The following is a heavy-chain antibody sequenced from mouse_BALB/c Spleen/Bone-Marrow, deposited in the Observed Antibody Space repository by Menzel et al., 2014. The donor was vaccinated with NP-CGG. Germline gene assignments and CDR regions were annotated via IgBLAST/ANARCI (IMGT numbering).Heavy chain of an antibody. CDR3: ARNGNYGAWFAY. D-gene: IGHD2-1*01. Sequence: EVQGVESGAELVKPWASVKLSCTASGFNIKDTYMHWVKQRPEQGLEWIGRIDPANGNTKYDPKFQGKATITADTSSNTAYLQLSSLTSEDTAVYYCARNGNYGAWFAYWGQGTLVTVSA. CDR2: IDPANGNT. J-gene: IGHJ3*01. V-gene: IGHV14-3*02. CDR1: GFNIKDTY.